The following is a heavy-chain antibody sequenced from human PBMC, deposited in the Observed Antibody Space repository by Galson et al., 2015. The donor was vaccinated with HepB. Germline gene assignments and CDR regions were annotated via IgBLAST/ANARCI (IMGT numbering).Heavy chain of an antibody. CDR2: IIASGGRT. Sequence: SLRLSCAASEFTFTTHAMAWVRQAPGKGLEWVSSIIASGGRTDHADSVKGRFTISRDNSKKILYLQMSSLRADDTAVYYCVKMKGLLFESYSMDVWGKGTTVTVSS. CDR1: EFTFTTHA. CDR3: VKMKGLLFESYSMDV. D-gene: IGHD3-16*01. J-gene: IGHJ6*03. V-gene: IGHV3-23*01.